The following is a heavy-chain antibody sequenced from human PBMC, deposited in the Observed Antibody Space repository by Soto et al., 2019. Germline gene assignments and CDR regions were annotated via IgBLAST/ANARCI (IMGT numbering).Heavy chain of an antibody. CDR2: INHSGST. CDR1: GASFSGFY. Sequence: SETLSLTCAVYGASFSGFYWTWIRQPPGRGLEWIGEINHSGSTNYNASLKSRITISVDTSQNQFTLKLNSVTAADSAVYFCARLEGLATISYYFDFWGPGALVTVSS. D-gene: IGHD3-9*01. CDR3: ARLEGLATISYYFDF. J-gene: IGHJ4*02. V-gene: IGHV4-34*01.